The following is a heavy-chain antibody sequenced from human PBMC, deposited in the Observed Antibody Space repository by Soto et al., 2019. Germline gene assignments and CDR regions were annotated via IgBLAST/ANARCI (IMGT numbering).Heavy chain of an antibody. CDR2: ISWNSGNR. CDR1: GFTFDDYA. Sequence: EVQLVESGGGLEQPGRSLRLSCAASGFTFDDYAMHWVRQPPGKGLEWVSGISWNSGNRGYADSVKGRFTISRDNAKNSRYLQMNSLRAEDTALYYCATLGTIDAGGLDVWGQGTTVTVSS. D-gene: IGHD2-2*01. V-gene: IGHV3-9*01. J-gene: IGHJ6*02. CDR3: ATLGTIDAGGLDV.